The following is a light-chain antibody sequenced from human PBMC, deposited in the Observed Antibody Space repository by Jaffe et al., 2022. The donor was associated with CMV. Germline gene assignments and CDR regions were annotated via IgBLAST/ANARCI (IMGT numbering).Light chain of an antibody. Sequence: QSVLTQPPSASGPPGQRVTISCAGSNSNIGSNPVNWYQQLPGTAPKLLIYTNNQRPSGVPDRFSGSKSGTSASLAISGLQSEDEAEFYCAAWDDSLNGLVFGGGTKLTVL. J-gene: IGLJ2*01. CDR1: NSNIGSNP. V-gene: IGLV1-44*01. CDR3: AAWDDSLNGLV. CDR2: TNN.